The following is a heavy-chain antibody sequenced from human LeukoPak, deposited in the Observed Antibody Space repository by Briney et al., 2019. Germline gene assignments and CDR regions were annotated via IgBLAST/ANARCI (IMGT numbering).Heavy chain of an antibody. D-gene: IGHD2-2*01. J-gene: IGHJ6*02. CDR1: GGTFSSYA. Sequence: AASVKVSCKASGGTFSSYAISWVRQAPGQGLEWMGGIIPIFGTANYAQKFQGRVTITADESTSTAYMELSSLRSEDTAVYYCARVRVVPDTLYGMDVWGQGTTVTVSS. V-gene: IGHV1-69*13. CDR2: IIPIFGTA. CDR3: ARVRVVPDTLYGMDV.